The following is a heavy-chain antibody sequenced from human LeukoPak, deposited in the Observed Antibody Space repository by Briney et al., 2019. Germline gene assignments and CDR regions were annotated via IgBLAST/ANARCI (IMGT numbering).Heavy chain of an antibody. J-gene: IGHJ4*02. Sequence: GGSLRLSCAVSGYTFSSYWMHWVRQAPGKGLVWVSRINSDGSSTRYAASVKGRFTISRDNAKNTLYLQMNSLRAEDTAVYYCARSQSGSYSNLDYWGQGTLVTVSS. CDR1: GYTFSSYW. CDR2: INSDGSST. D-gene: IGHD1-26*01. CDR3: ARSQSGSYSNLDY. V-gene: IGHV3-74*01.